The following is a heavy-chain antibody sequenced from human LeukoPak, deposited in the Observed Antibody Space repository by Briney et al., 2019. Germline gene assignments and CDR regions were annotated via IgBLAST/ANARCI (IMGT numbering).Heavy chain of an antibody. CDR3: ARLWYYYDSSGLRHYFDY. Sequence: SETLSLTCTVSGGSISSYYWSWIRQPPGKGLEWIGYIYYSGSTNYNPSLKSRVTISVDTSKNQFSLKLSSVTAADTAVYYCARLWYYYDSSGLRHYFDYWGQGTLVTVSS. V-gene: IGHV4-59*08. CDR2: IYYSGST. D-gene: IGHD3-22*01. CDR1: GGSISSYY. J-gene: IGHJ4*02.